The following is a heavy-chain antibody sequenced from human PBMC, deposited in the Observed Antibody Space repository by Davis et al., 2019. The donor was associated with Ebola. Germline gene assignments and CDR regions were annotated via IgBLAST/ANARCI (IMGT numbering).Heavy chain of an antibody. CDR1: GYTFTSSA. J-gene: IGHJ4*02. D-gene: IGHD3-10*01. Sequence: ASVKASCKASGYTFTSSAMHWVRQAPGQRLEWMGWINAGNGNTKYSQKFQGRVTITRDTSASTAYMELSSLRSEDTAVYYCARDLGRVTGFDYWGQGTLVTVSS. CDR3: ARDLGRVTGFDY. V-gene: IGHV1-3*01. CDR2: INAGNGNT.